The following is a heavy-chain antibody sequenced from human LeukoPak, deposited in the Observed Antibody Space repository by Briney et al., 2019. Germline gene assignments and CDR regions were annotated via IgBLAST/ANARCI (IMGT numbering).Heavy chain of an antibody. Sequence: SETLSLTCTVSGGSISSSSYYWGWIRQPPGKGLEWIGSIYYSGSTYYNPSLKSRVTISVDTSKKQFSLNLTSVTAADTAVYYCARGEDGTGDYRPTYFDSWGQGTLVTVSS. CDR1: GGSISSSSYY. CDR2: IYYSGST. D-gene: IGHD4-17*01. J-gene: IGHJ4*02. CDR3: ARGEDGTGDYRPTYFDS. V-gene: IGHV4-39*07.